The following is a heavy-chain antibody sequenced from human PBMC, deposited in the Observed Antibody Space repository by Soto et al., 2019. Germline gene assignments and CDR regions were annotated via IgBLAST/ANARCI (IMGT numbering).Heavy chain of an antibody. V-gene: IGHV1-3*01. J-gene: IGHJ5*02. CDR1: GYIFATYI. CDR2: INAGNGNT. Sequence: WASVKVSCKASGYIFATYIIHWVRQAPGQRLEWMGWINAGNGNTKYSQRFQGRVTMTRDTSASTAYMELSSLTSEDTAVYYCARDFLVAAGVNWFDPWGQGTLVTVSS. CDR3: ARDFLVAAGVNWFDP. D-gene: IGHD6-13*01.